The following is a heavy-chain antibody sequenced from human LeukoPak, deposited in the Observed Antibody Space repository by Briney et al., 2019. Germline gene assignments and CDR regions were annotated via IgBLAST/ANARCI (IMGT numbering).Heavy chain of an antibody. CDR2: ITGSSSTI. CDR1: GFTFSDYS. J-gene: IGHJ4*02. CDR3: AREWDY. Sequence: GGSLRLSCAASGFTFSDYSMNWVRQAPGKGLEWVSYITGSSSTIYYADSVKGRFTISRDNAKKSLYLQMNSLRDEDTAVYYCAREWDYWGQGTLVSVSS. V-gene: IGHV3-48*02.